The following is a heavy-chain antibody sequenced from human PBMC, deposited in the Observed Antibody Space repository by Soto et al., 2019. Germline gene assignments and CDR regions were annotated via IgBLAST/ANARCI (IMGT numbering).Heavy chain of an antibody. CDR1: GFTVSSNY. J-gene: IGHJ6*03. CDR3: ARNQGEYYYYYYMDV. D-gene: IGHD3-10*01. V-gene: IGHV3-53*04. Sequence: PGGALRLSCAASGFTVSSNYMSWVRQAPGKGLEWVSVIYSGGSTYYADSVKGRFTISRHNSKNTLYLQMNSLRAEDTAVYYCARNQGEYYYYYYMDVWGKGTTVTVSS. CDR2: IYSGGST.